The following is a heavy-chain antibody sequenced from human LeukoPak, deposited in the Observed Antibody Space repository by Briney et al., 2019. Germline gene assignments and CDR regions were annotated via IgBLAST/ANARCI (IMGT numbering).Heavy chain of an antibody. V-gene: IGHV3-48*04. CDR1: GFTFSSYS. CDR3: ARGDYYYYYYMDV. J-gene: IGHJ6*03. CDR2: ISSSSSSI. Sequence: GGSLRLSCAVPGFTFSSYSMNWVRQAPGKGLEWVSYISSSSSSIYYPDSVKGRFTVSRDNGKNSLYLQMNSLRAEDTAVYYCARGDYYYYYYMDVWGKGTTVSVSS.